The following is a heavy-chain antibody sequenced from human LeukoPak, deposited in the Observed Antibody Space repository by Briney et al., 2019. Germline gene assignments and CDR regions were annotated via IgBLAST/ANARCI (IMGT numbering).Heavy chain of an antibody. CDR3: ARVYCSGGSCYLRAFDI. J-gene: IGHJ3*02. V-gene: IGHV3-23*01. CDR1: GFTFSSYA. D-gene: IGHD2-15*01. CDR2: ISGSGGST. Sequence: GGSLRLSCAASGFTFSSYAMSWVRQAPGKGLEWVSAISGSGGSTYYADSVKGRFTISRDNSKNTLYLQMNSLTVDDTAVYYCARVYCSGGSCYLRAFDIWGQGTMVTVSS.